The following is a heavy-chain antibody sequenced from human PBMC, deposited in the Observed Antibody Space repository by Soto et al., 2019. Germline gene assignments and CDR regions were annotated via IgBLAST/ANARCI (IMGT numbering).Heavy chain of an antibody. CDR2: VSGRSDDT. CDR1: GFTFRDSA. J-gene: IGHJ4*02. V-gene: IGHV3-23*01. Sequence: GGSRRLSGAASGFTFRDSAMLWVPQAPGRGLDWVSAVSGRSDDTYYADSVKGRFTISRDLSKNTVSLQMDSLRVEDTAVYYCAKGAIYDWNRVLYDWGQGIPVTVSS. D-gene: IGHD1-20*01. CDR3: AKGAIYDWNRVLYD.